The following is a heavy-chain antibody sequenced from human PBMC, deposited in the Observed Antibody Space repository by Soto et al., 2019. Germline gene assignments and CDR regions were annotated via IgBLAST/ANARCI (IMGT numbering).Heavy chain of an antibody. V-gene: IGHV3-21*01. CDR3: ARVRYRDDAFDI. Sequence: PRLSCAASGFTFSSYSMNWVCQAPGKGLEWVSSISSSSSYIYYADSVKGRFTISRDNAKNSLYLQMNSLRAEDMAVYYCARVRYRDDAFDIWGQGTMVTVS. CDR1: GFTFSSYS. D-gene: IGHD2-2*02. J-gene: IGHJ3*02. CDR2: ISSSSSYI.